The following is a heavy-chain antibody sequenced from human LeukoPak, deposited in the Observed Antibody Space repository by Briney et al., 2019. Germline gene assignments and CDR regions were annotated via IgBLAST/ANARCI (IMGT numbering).Heavy chain of an antibody. CDR1: GFTFSSYG. CDR3: ARDTYFSGPDY. D-gene: IGHD3-3*01. J-gene: IGHJ4*02. CDR2: IWYDGSNK. Sequence: GGSLKLSCAASGFTFSSYGMHWVRQAPGKGLEWVAVIWYDGSNKYYADSVKGRFTISRDNAKNSLYLQMNSLRAADTTVYYCARDTYFSGPDYWGQGTLVTVSS. V-gene: IGHV3-33*01.